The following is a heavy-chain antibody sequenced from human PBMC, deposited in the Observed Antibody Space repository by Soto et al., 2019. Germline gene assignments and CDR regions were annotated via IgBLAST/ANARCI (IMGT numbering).Heavy chain of an antibody. D-gene: IGHD6-6*01. V-gene: IGHV3-33*01. J-gene: IGHJ4*02. CDR3: ARGIAVRPLDY. CDR1: GFTFSSYG. CDR2: IWYDGSNK. Sequence: QVQLVESGGGVVQPGRSLRLSCAASGFTFSSYGMHWVRQAPGKGLEWVAVIWYDGSNKYYADSVKGRFTISRDNSKNTLYLQMNSLRAEDMAVYYCARGIAVRPLDYWGQGTLVTVSS.